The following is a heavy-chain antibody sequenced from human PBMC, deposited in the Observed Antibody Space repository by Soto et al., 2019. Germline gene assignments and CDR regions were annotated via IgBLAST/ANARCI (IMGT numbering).Heavy chain of an antibody. V-gene: IGHV3-23*01. CDR1: GFTFSSYA. CDR3: AIERDNGADRYYFDY. CDR2: ISGGGDSI. D-gene: IGHD2-8*01. J-gene: IGHJ4*02. Sequence: EVQLLESGGILVHPGGSLRLSCAASGFTFSSYAMTWVRQAPGKGLEWVSAISGGGDSIYYADSVKGRFTISRDQSKNTLYLQMHSLRAEDTAVYFCAIERDNGADRYYFDYWGKGTLVTVSS.